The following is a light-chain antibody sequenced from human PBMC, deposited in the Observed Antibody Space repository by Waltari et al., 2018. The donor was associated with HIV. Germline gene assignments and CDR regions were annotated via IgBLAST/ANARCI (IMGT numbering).Light chain of an antibody. J-gene: IGLJ1*01. CDR2: SNN. CDR3: QAYDSTLSVYV. Sequence: QSVLTQPPSMSGAPGQRVTISCTGSSSNIGAGYDVHWYQRLPGTAPKLLIFSNNNRPSGVPDRFSGSKSGTSASLAITGLQAEDEADYYCQAYDSTLSVYVFGTGTKVTV. V-gene: IGLV1-40*01. CDR1: SSNIGAGYD.